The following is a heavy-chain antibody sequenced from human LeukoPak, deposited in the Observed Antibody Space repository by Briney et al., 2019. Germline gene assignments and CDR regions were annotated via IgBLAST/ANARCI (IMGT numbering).Heavy chain of an antibody. CDR1: GGSISSHY. J-gene: IGHJ6*03. Sequence: SETLSLTCTVSGGSISSHYWICLRHPPGKGLEWSGYIYYSGRTNYNPSLKSRVTISVDTSKNQFSLKLSSVTAADKAGYYCASICWSSSWYTEYYYYMDVWGKGTTVTVS. V-gene: IGHV4-59*11. D-gene: IGHD6-13*01. CDR2: IYYSGRT. CDR3: ASICWSSSWYTEYYYYMDV.